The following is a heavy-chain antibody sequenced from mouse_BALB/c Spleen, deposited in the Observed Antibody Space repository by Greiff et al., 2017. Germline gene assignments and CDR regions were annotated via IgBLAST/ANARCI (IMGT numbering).Heavy chain of an antibody. CDR3: ARLGSSYYAMDY. J-gene: IGHJ4*01. CDR2: IYPANGNT. V-gene: IGHV14-3*02. D-gene: IGHD1-1*01. CDR1: GFNFQDSY. Sequence: VPLQQPGAELVKPGASVQLSCTASGFNFQDSYLPWVKQRPEPGLEGIGRIYPANGNTKYDPKFQGKATITADTSSNTAYLQLSSLTSEDTAVYYCARLGSSYYAMDYWGQGTSVTVSA.